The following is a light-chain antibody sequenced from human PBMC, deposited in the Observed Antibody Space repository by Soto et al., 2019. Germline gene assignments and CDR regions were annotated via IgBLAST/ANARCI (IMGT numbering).Light chain of an antibody. Sequence: EIVLTQSPDTLSLSPGEGATLSCRASQTVSNNFLAWYQQKPGQTPRLLIYGASTRASGIPDRFRGSGSEADFTLIISRLETEDISVFYCLQYDDDSFPTFGQVTKVELK. J-gene: IGKJ1*01. CDR3: LQYDDDSFPT. CDR1: QTVSNNF. CDR2: GAS. V-gene: IGKV3-20*01.